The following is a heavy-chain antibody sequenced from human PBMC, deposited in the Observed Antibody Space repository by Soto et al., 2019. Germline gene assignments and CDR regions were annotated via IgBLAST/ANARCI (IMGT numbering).Heavy chain of an antibody. CDR3: AKELTYYDFWSGYSHGYFQH. V-gene: IGHV3-23*01. D-gene: IGHD3-3*01. CDR2: ISGSGGST. CDR1: GFTFSSYA. Sequence: EVQLLESGGGLVQPGGSLRLSCAASGFTFSSYAMSWVRQAPGKGLEWVSAISGSGGSTYYADSVKGRFTISRDNSKNTLYLQMNSLRAEDTAVYYCAKELTYYDFWSGYSHGYFQHWGQGTLVTVSS. J-gene: IGHJ1*01.